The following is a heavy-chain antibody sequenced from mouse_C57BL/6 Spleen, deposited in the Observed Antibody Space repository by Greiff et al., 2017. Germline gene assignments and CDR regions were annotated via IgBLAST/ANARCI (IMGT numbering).Heavy chain of an antibody. J-gene: IGHJ4*01. D-gene: IGHD4-1*01. Sequence: QVQLQQPGTELVKPGASVKLSCKASGYTFTSYWMHWVKQRPGQGLEWIGNINTSNGGTNYTEQFKSKATLPVDKSSSTADMQLSSLTSEDSAVYYGARPYWDGGEAMDYWGQGTSVTVSS. CDR3: ARPYWDGGEAMDY. CDR1: GYTFTSYW. V-gene: IGHV1-53*01. CDR2: INTSNGGT.